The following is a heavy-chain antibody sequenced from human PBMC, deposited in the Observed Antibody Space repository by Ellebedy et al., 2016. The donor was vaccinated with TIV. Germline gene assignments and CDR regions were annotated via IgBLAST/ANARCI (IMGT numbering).Heavy chain of an antibody. CDR1: GGSISSGGYY. J-gene: IGHJ6*02. V-gene: IGHV4-61*08. CDR3: ARTLYYEISH. Sequence: SETLSLXXTVSGGSISSGGYYWSWIRQPPGKGLEWIGYIYYSGSTNYNPSLKSRVTISVDTSKNQFSLKLSSVTAADTAVYYCARTLYYEISHWGQGTAVTVSS. D-gene: IGHD3-3*01. CDR2: IYYSGST.